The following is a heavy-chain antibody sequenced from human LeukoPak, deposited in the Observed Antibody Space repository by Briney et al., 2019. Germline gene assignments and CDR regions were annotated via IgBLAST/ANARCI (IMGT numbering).Heavy chain of an antibody. J-gene: IGHJ4*02. CDR3: AKLGSNGNDY. V-gene: IGHV3-43*02. CDR1: GFTFDDYA. D-gene: IGHD1-26*01. CDR2: ISGDGGST. Sequence: AGGSLRLSCAASGFTFDDYAMHWVRQAPGKGLEWVSLISGDGGSTYYADSVKGRFTISRDNSKNSLYLQMNSLRTEDTALYHCAKLGSNGNDYWGQGTLVTVSS.